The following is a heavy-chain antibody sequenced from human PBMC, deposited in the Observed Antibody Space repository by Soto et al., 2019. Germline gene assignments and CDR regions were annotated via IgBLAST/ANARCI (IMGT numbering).Heavy chain of an antibody. CDR2: ISYDGSNK. Sequence: QVQLVESGGGVVQPGRSLRLSCAASGFTFSSYSMHWVRQAPGKGLEWVAFISYDGSNKYCADSVKGRFTTSRDNSKNTLYLQMSSLRVEDTAVYYCASFEAAMDLKEENDYWGQGTLVTVSS. CDR3: ASFEAAMDLKEENDY. D-gene: IGHD5-18*01. CDR1: GFTFSSYS. J-gene: IGHJ4*02. V-gene: IGHV3-30-3*01.